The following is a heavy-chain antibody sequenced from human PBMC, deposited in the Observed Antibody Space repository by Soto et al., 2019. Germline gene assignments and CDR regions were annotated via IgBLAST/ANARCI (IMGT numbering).Heavy chain of an antibody. CDR2: ISGGGGNT. CDR1: GFTFSSYA. CDR3: AKDRCAGGRFSGIAVAGIPS. D-gene: IGHD6-19*01. Sequence: EVQLLESGGGLVQPGGSLRLSCAASGFTFSSYAMSWVRQTPGKGLEWVSGISGGGGNTYYADSVTGRFTISRDNSRNTLYLRMNSLRAADTAIYYCAKDRCAGGRFSGIAVAGIPSWGQGTLVTVSS. J-gene: IGHJ5*02. V-gene: IGHV3-23*01.